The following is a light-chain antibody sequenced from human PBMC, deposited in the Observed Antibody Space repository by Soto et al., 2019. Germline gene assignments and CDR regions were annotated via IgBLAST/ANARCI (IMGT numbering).Light chain of an antibody. CDR3: QKCNSAPFT. V-gene: IGKV1-27*01. CDR1: QGIGSY. J-gene: IGKJ3*01. Sequence: DIQMTQSPSSLSASIGDRVTITCRASQGIGSYLAWYQQKPGKVPKLLIYAASTLQSGVPSRFSGSGSGTDFALSISSLQTEDIATYYCQKCNSAPFTFGHGTKVDIK. CDR2: AAS.